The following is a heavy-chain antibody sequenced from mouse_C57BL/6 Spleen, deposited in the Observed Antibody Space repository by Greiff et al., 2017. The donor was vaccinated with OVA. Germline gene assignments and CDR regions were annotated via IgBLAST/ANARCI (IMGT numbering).Heavy chain of an antibody. J-gene: IGHJ3*01. Sequence: EVLLVESGGDLVKPGGSLKLSCAASGFTFSSYGMSWVRQTPDKRLEWVATISSGGSYTYYPDSVKGRFTISRDNAKNTLYLQMSSLKSEDTAMDDCERPPYDYVRFAYWGQGTLVNVSA. CDR3: ERPPYDYVRFAY. D-gene: IGHD2-4*01. CDR1: GFTFSSYG. V-gene: IGHV5-6*01. CDR2: ISSGGSYT.